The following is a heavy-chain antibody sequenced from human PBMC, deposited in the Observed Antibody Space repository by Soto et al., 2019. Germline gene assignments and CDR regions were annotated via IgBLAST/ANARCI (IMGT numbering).Heavy chain of an antibody. Sequence: QVQLVQSGAEVKKPGASVKVSCKASGYTFTSYDINWVRQATGQGLEWMGWMNPNSGNTGYAQKFQGRVTMTRNTSISTAYMELSSLRSEDTAVYYCARRRIAALVPRFDPWGQGTLVTVSS. CDR3: ARRRIAALVPRFDP. V-gene: IGHV1-8*01. J-gene: IGHJ5*02. CDR2: MNPNSGNT. CDR1: GYTFTSYD. D-gene: IGHD6-6*01.